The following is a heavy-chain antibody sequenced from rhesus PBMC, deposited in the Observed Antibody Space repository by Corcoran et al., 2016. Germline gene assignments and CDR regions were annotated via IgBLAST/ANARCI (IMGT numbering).Heavy chain of an antibody. CDR3: TRFDY. J-gene: IGHJ4*01. Sequence: EVQLVESGGGLVQPGGSLRLSCAASGSTFSGYGFLWVRQAPVKGVGGEAVSSSDGREKNQADCVKERITISRDNTKKTLYLQRNNRKLEDTAVYYCTRFDYWGQGVVVTVSS. CDR2: SSSDGREK. CDR1: GSTFSGYG. V-gene: IGHV3-54*02.